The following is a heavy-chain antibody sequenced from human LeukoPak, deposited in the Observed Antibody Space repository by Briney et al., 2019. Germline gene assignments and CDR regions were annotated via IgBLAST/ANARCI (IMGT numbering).Heavy chain of an antibody. V-gene: IGHV1-69*06. J-gene: IGHJ5*02. D-gene: IGHD6-13*01. CDR1: GGTFSSYA. CDR2: IIPIFGTA. Sequence: GASVKVSCKASGGTFSSYAISWVRQAPGQGLEWMGGIIPIFGTANYAQKFQGRVTITADKSTSTAYMELSSLRSEDTAVYYCARVLLSWQQLVLHNWFDPWGQGTLVTVSS. CDR3: ARVLLSWQQLVLHNWFDP.